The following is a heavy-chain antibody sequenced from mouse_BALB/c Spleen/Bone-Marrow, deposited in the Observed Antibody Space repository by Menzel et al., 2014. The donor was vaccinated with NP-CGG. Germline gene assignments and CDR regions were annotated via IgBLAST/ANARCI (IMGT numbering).Heavy chain of an antibody. D-gene: IGHD2-1*01. CDR3: ARGGNYVPLAY. J-gene: IGHJ3*01. Sequence: LVKTGASVKISCKASGYSFTGYYMQWVKQSHGKSLEWIGYISCYNGATSYNQKFKGKATFTVDTSPSTAYMQFNSLTSEDSAVYYCARGGNYVPLAYWGQGTLVTVSA. V-gene: IGHV1S34*01. CDR1: GYSFTGYY. CDR2: ISCYNGAT.